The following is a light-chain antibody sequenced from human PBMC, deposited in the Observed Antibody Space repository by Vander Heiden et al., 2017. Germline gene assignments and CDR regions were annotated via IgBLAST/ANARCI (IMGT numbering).Light chain of an antibody. CDR2: WAS. J-gene: IGKJ1*01. V-gene: IGKV4-1*01. Sequence: DIVMTQSPDSLAVSLGERATINCKSSQSVLYSSNNKNYLAWYQQKPGQPPKLLIYWASTRESGVPDPFSGSGSGTDFTLTISSLQAEDVAVYYCQQYESTPWTFGQGTKVEIK. CDR1: QSVLYSSNNKNY. CDR3: QQYESTPWT.